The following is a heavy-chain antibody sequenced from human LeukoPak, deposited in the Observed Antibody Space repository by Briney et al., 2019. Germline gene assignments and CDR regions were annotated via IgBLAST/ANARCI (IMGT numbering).Heavy chain of an antibody. CDR3: ARDPSFRPSCTFDY. Sequence: SVKVSCKASGGTFSSYAISWVRQAPGQGLEWMGGIIPIFGTANYAQKFQGRVTITADESTSTAYMELSRLRSDDTAVYYCARDPSFRPSCTFDYWGQGTLVTVSS. CDR2: IIPIFGTA. J-gene: IGHJ4*02. CDR1: GGTFSSYA. D-gene: IGHD2-2*01. V-gene: IGHV1-69*01.